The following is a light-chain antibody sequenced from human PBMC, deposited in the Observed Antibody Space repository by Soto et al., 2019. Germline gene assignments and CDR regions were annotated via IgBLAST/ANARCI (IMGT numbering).Light chain of an antibody. J-gene: IGKJ1*01. CDR2: GSS. V-gene: IGKV3-15*01. CDR3: LQYNDRPQT. Sequence: EIVMTQSPATLSVSPGGRAILSCRASQSVGYYLAWYQQRPGQAPRLLIFGSSTRAPGIPARFSGSGSGTGLTLTSSSLQSEDLAGYYCLQYNDRPQTFGQGTKVEI. CDR1: QSVGYY.